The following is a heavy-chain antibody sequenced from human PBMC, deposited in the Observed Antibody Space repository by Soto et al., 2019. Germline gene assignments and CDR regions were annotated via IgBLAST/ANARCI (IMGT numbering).Heavy chain of an antibody. Sequence: EVQLLESGGGLVQPGGSLRLSCAASGFTFSSYAISWVRQAPGKGLEWVSSISGSGGSTYYADSVKGRFTISRDNSKDTLYLQMNSLRAEDTAVYYCAKEASRSVWTFDYWGQGTLVTVSS. D-gene: IGHD3-16*01. CDR1: GFTFSSYA. V-gene: IGHV3-23*01. J-gene: IGHJ4*02. CDR3: AKEASRSVWTFDY. CDR2: ISGSGGST.